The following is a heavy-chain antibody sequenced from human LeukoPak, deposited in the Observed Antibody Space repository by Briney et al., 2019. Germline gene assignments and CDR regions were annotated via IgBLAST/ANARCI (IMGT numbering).Heavy chain of an antibody. CDR2: IHHNGGT. CDR1: GGSINNY. D-gene: IGHD3-16*01. CDR3: ARHGGFHFDS. J-gene: IGHJ4*02. V-gene: IGHV4-4*02. Sequence: SETLSLTCTVSGGSINNYWSWVRQPPGKGLEWIGQIHHNGGTNYSPSPKSRPTMSIDKSENQFSLYLNSVTAADTAVYYCARHGGFHFDSWGQGALVTVSS.